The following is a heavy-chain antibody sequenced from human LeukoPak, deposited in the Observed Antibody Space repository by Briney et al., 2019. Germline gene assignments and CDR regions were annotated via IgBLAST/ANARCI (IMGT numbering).Heavy chain of an antibody. Sequence: SETLSLTCTVSGGSINSYYWYWLRQPAGKGLEWIGRIYTSGTTKYNPSLKSRLTMSVDTSKNQFSLKLGSVTAADTAVCYCARDLASSVGTFDIWGQGTMVTVSS. D-gene: IGHD1-26*01. CDR2: IYTSGTT. V-gene: IGHV4-4*07. CDR3: ARDLASSVGTFDI. J-gene: IGHJ3*02. CDR1: GGSINSYY.